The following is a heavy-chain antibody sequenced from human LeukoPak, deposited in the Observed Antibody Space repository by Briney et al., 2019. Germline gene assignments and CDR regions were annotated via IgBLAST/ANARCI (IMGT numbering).Heavy chain of an antibody. D-gene: IGHD2-15*01. V-gene: IGHV1-8*01. CDR3: ARDSVVAATRFDY. J-gene: IGHJ4*02. CDR2: MNPKSCSP. CDR1: GYTFINYD. Sequence: ASVKVSYKASGYTFINYDLNWVRQPTAKGLEWMGWMNPKSCSPRYAHKFQGRVTMTRVPPISTAYVELSSLRSDDTAVYYWARDSVVAATRFDYGGQGTLVTVSS.